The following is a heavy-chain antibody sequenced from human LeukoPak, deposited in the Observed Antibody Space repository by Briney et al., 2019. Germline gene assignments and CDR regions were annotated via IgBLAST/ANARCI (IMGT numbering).Heavy chain of an antibody. CDR2: TRNEANIYTT. V-gene: IGHV3-72*01. J-gene: IGHJ4*02. D-gene: IGHD3-22*01. CDR3: AKDRRTYYYDSSGYSDY. Sequence: GGSLRLSCAASGFIFSDHYMDWVRQAPGKGLEWVGRTRNEANIYTTKYAASVKGRFTISRDDSKNSLYLQMNSLKTEDTAVYYCAKDRRTYYYDSSGYSDYWGQGTLVTVSS. CDR1: GFIFSDHY.